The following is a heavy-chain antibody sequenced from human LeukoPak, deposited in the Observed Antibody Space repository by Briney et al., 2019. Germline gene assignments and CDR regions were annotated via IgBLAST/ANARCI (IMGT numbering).Heavy chain of an antibody. V-gene: IGHV3-9*01. Sequence: PGGSLRLSCAASGFTFDDYAMHWVRQAPGKGLEWVSGISWNSGSIGYADSVKGRFTISRDNAKNSLYLQMNSLRAEDTALYYCAKDMATINYYYYYGMDVWGQGTTVTVSS. J-gene: IGHJ6*02. CDR1: GFTFDDYA. CDR2: ISWNSGSI. D-gene: IGHD5-24*01. CDR3: AKDMATINYYYYYGMDV.